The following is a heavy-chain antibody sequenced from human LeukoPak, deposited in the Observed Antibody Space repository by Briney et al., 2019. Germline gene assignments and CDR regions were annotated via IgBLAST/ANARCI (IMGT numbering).Heavy chain of an antibody. D-gene: IGHD1-26*01. J-gene: IGHJ4*02. Sequence: PGGSLRLSCAASGFTFRSYVMIWVRQAPGKGLEWVSTIDENGGSTYYADSVKGRSTISRDNAKNSLYLQMNSLRAEDTALYYCARGREGSGSYTSPLDYWGQGTLVTVSS. CDR2: IDENGGST. CDR1: GFTFRSYV. V-gene: IGHV3-23*01. CDR3: ARGREGSGSYTSPLDY.